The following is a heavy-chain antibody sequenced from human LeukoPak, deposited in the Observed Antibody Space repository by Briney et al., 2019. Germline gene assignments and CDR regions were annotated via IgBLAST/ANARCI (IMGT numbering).Heavy chain of an antibody. CDR2: ISWDGGST. CDR3: AGQYSGSYPY. J-gene: IGHJ4*02. CDR1: GFTFDDYT. D-gene: IGHD1-26*01. V-gene: IGHV3-43*01. Sequence: PGGSLRLSCAAPGFTFDDYTMHWVRQAPGKGLEWVSLISWDGGSTYYADSVKGRFTISRDNSKNSLYLQMNSLRTEDTALYYCAGQYSGSYPYWGQGTLVTVSS.